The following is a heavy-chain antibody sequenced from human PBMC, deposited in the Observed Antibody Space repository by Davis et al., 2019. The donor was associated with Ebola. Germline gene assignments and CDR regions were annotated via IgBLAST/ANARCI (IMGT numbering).Heavy chain of an antibody. D-gene: IGHD2-2*01. V-gene: IGHV1-69*13. CDR1: GGTFSSYA. Sequence: SVKVSCKASGGTFSSYALSWVRQAPGQGLEWMGWIIPIFGTANYAQKFQGRVTITADESTSTAYMELSSLRSEDTAVYYCARDHGIVVVPAGGWFDPWGQGTLVTVSS. CDR2: IIPIFGTA. J-gene: IGHJ5*02. CDR3: ARDHGIVVVPAGGWFDP.